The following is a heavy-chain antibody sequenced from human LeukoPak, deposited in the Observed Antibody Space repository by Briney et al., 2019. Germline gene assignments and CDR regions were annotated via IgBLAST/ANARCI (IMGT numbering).Heavy chain of an antibody. CDR1: GGSISSSSYY. CDR2: IYYSGST. D-gene: IGHD3-16*01. V-gene: IGHV4-39*06. CDR3: ARFTPQGYGWGGYNWFDP. Sequence: SETLSLTCTVSGGSISSSSYYWGWIRQPPGKGLEWIGSIYYSGSTYYNPSLKSRVTISLDTSKNQFALKLSSVTAADTAVYYCARFTPQGYGWGGYNWFDPWGQGTLVTVSS. J-gene: IGHJ5*02.